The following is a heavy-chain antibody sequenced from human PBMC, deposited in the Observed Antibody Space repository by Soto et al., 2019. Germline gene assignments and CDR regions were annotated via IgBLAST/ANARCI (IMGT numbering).Heavy chain of an antibody. Sequence: QVQLEQSGAEVKKPGSSVKVSCKASGGTLSDHGVAWLRQAPGQGLEWMGGTIPVFNTAKYAQKFQGRVTVTADKFTNIAYMELSSLRSQDTAFYFCARGVYGSGNYYTGPSACDIWCQGTMVIGSS. D-gene: IGHD3-10*01. J-gene: IGHJ3*02. V-gene: IGHV1-69*06. CDR1: GGTLSDHG. CDR3: ARGVYGSGNYYTGPSACDI. CDR2: TIPVFNTA.